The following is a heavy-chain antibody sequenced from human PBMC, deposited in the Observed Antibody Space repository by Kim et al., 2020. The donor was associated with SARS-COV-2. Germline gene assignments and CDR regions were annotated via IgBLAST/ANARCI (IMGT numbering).Heavy chain of an antibody. Sequence: DSVKVRFTISRDNAKNSLYLQMNSLRAEDTAVYYCARSAGVEMATTYFDYWGQGTLVTVSS. V-gene: IGHV3-21*01. D-gene: IGHD5-12*01. CDR3: ARSAGVEMATTYFDY. J-gene: IGHJ4*02.